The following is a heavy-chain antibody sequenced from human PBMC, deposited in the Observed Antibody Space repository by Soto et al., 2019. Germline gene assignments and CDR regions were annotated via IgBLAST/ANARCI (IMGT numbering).Heavy chain of an antibody. V-gene: IGHV1-69*08. CDR3: ARDQAPRPIMSGYYYGMDV. D-gene: IGHD3-16*01. CDR2: IIPILGIA. CDR1: GGTFSSYT. Sequence: QVQLVQSGAEVKKPGSSVKVSCKASGGTFSSYTISWVRQAPGQGLEWMGRIIPILGIANYAQKFQGRVTITADKSTSTAYMALSSLRSEDTAVYYCARDQAPRPIMSGYYYGMDVWGQGTTVTVSS. J-gene: IGHJ6*02.